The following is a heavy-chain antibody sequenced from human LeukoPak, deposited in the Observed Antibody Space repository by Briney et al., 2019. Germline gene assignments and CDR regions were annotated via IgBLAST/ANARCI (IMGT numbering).Heavy chain of an antibody. D-gene: IGHD6-19*01. CDR3: ALGIVVPSAYDY. J-gene: IGHJ4*02. CDR1: GFTFSNYG. Sequence: GGSLRLSCVASGFTFSNYGMHWVRQAPGKGLEWVAVISYDGSNKYYADSVKGRFTISRDNSKNTLYLQMNSLRAEDTAVYYCALGIVVPSAYDYWGQGTLVTVSS. V-gene: IGHV3-30*03. CDR2: ISYDGSNK.